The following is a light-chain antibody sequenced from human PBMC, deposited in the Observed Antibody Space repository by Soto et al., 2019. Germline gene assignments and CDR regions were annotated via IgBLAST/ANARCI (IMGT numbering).Light chain of an antibody. CDR3: QQYGSSPPDT. CDR2: GAS. J-gene: IGKJ4*01. V-gene: IGKV3-20*01. CDR1: ESVSSTY. Sequence: EIVLTQSPGTLSLSPGDRATLSCRASESVSSTYLAWYQQKPGQAPRLLIYGASSRASGIPDRFSGSGSGTDFTLTISRLEPEDFAVYYCQQYGSSPPDTFGGGTKVEIQ.